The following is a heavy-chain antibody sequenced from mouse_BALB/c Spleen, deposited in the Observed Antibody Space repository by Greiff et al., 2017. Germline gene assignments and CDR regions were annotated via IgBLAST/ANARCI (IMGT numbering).Heavy chain of an antibody. CDR1: GYTFTDYA. J-gene: IGHJ4*01. CDR2: ISTYYGNT. CDR3: ARGLRRYYAMDY. D-gene: IGHD2-4*01. V-gene: IGHV1-67*01. Sequence: VQLVESGPELVRPGVSVKISCKGSGYTFTDYAMHWVKQSHAKSLEWIGVISTYYGNTNYNQKFKGKATMTVDKSSSTAYMELARLTSEESAIYYCARGLRRYYAMDYWGQGTSVTVSS.